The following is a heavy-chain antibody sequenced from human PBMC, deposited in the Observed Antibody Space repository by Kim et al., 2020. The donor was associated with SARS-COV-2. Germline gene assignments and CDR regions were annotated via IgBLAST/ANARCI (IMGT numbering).Heavy chain of an antibody. Sequence: YYADAGRGRFTISRDNSKNTLYLQMNSLRAEDTAVYYCAKDRTVTSYYFDYWGQGTLVTVSS. V-gene: IGHV3-23*03. CDR3: AKDRTVTSYYFDY. J-gene: IGHJ4*02. D-gene: IGHD4-17*01.